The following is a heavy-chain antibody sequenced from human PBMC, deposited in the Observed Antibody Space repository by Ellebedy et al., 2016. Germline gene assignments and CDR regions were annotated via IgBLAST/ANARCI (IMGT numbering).Heavy chain of an antibody. J-gene: IGHJ6*03. D-gene: IGHD1-1*01. Sequence: ASVKVSCXASGYSFTGYYMHWVRQAPGQGLEWMGWIHPNSGGTSYAQKFQGRVTMTRDTSISTAYMELTRLRSDDTAMYYCARGGKYYYIDLWGKGTTVTVSS. CDR1: GYSFTGYY. CDR3: ARGGKYYYIDL. CDR2: IHPNSGGT. V-gene: IGHV1-2*02.